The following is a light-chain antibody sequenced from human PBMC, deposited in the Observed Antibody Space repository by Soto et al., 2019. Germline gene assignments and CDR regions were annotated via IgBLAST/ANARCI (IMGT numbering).Light chain of an antibody. CDR2: DNN. V-gene: IGLV1-51*01. CDR1: SSNIGNNF. CDR3: ATWDSSLNAGV. J-gene: IGLJ2*01. Sequence: QSVLTQPPSASAAPGQKVTISCSGSSSNIGNNFVSCYHHLPGTAPQLLIYDNNKRPSGIPDRFSGTKSGTSATLGITALQTGDEAHYYCATWDSSLNAGVFGGGTKLTVL.